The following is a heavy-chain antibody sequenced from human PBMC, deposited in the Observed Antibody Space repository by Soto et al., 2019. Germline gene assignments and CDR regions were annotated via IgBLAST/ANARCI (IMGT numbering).Heavy chain of an antibody. J-gene: IGHJ5*02. Sequence: PGWSLRLSCAASVFTFINYALHWVRQAPGKGLEWAAVISYDGRKRYYADSMKGRFTFPRDNSKNALYLQMNSLRADDTAVYYCARQDHSGSGWFDTWGQGTLVTVSS. D-gene: IGHD3-22*01. CDR1: VFTFINYA. CDR2: ISYDGRKR. CDR3: ARQDHSGSGWFDT. V-gene: IGHV3-30*04.